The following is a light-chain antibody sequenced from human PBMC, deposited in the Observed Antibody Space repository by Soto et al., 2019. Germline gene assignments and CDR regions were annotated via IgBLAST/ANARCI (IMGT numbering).Light chain of an antibody. V-gene: IGLV2-14*01. Sequence: QSASVSGSPGQSITISCTGTSSDVGGYNYVSWYQRHPGKAPKLMIYDVSNRPSGVSNRFSGSKSGNTASLTISGLQAEDEADYYCSSYTSSSTLYVFGTGTKLTVL. J-gene: IGLJ1*01. CDR2: DVS. CDR3: SSYTSSSTLYV. CDR1: SSDVGGYNY.